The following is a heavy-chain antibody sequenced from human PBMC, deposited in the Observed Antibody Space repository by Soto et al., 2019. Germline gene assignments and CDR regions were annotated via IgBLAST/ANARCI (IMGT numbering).Heavy chain of an antibody. CDR3: ASEVAVGLFDY. V-gene: IGHV3-23*01. CDR1: GFTFSTYT. CDR2: ISASGGST. D-gene: IGHD6-19*01. Sequence: EVQILESGGGLIQPGESLRLSCAASGFTFSTYTMSWVRQAPEKGLEWVSSISASGGSTYHADSVEGRFTIFRDNSNNTLFLHRSRLRGDDTAVYYCASEVAVGLFDYWGQGTLVTVSS. J-gene: IGHJ4*02.